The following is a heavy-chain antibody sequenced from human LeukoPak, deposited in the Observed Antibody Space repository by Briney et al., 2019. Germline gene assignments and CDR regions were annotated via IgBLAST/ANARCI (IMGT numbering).Heavy chain of an antibody. V-gene: IGHV3-23*01. CDR2: IRGSGDTS. CDR3: AKDRGDGYKPFDD. J-gene: IGHJ4*02. Sequence: GGSLRLSCAASGFTFNSYAMSWVRQAPGKGLEWVSSIRGSGDTSYYADSVKGRFTVSRDNSMNTLCLQMNSLRAEDTAVCYCAKDRGDGYKPFDDWGQGTLVTVSS. CDR1: GFTFNSYA. D-gene: IGHD5-24*01.